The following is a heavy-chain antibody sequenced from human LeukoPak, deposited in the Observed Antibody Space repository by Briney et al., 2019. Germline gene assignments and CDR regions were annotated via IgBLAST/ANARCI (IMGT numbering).Heavy chain of an antibody. D-gene: IGHD3-22*01. CDR1: GYTFTSYA. CDR3: AREGEDYYDSSGYSLFDY. Sequence: ASVKVSCKASGYTFTSYAMHWVRQAPGQRLEWMGWINAGNGNTKYSQKFQGRVTITRDTSASTAYMELSSLRSEDTAVYYCAREGEDYYDSSGYSLFDYWGQGTLVTVSS. J-gene: IGHJ4*02. V-gene: IGHV1-3*01. CDR2: INAGNGNT.